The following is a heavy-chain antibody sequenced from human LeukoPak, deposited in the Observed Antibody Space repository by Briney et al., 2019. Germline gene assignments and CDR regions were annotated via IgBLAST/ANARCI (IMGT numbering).Heavy chain of an antibody. CDR1: GGSISSYY. Sequence: WETLSLTCTVSGGSISSYYWSWIRQPPGKGLEWIGYIYYSGSTNYNPSLNSRVTISVDTSKNQFSLKLSSVTAADTAVYHCARGLGYYDSSVGYWGQGTLVTVSS. CDR3: ARGLGYYDSSVGY. J-gene: IGHJ4*02. V-gene: IGHV4-59*01. CDR2: IYYSGST. D-gene: IGHD3-22*01.